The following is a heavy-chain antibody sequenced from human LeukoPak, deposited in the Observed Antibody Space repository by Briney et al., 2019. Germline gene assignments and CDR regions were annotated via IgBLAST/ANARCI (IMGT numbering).Heavy chain of an antibody. CDR1: GGSFSGYY. Sequence: SETLSLTCAVYGGSFSGYYWSWLRQPPGKGLEWIGEINHSGSTNYNPSLKSRVTISVDTSKNQFSLKLSSVTAADTAVYYCARGRVDTAMVTEAFDIWGQGTMVTVSS. D-gene: IGHD5-18*01. J-gene: IGHJ3*02. V-gene: IGHV4-34*01. CDR2: INHSGST. CDR3: ARGRVDTAMVTEAFDI.